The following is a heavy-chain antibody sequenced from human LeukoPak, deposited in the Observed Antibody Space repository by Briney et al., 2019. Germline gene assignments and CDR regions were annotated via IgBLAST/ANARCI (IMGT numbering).Heavy chain of an antibody. CDR1: GFSFRNYK. J-gene: IGHJ3*02. D-gene: IGHD2-15*01. Sequence: PGGSLRLACAASGFSFRNYKINRVRQAPGKGLEWLSYISSSSSTIYYAHSVKGRFTISRDNAKNSLYLQMNSLRDEDTAVYYCARVVVAPNPEAFDIWGQGTMVTVSS. V-gene: IGHV3-48*02. CDR2: ISSSSSTI. CDR3: ARVVVAPNPEAFDI.